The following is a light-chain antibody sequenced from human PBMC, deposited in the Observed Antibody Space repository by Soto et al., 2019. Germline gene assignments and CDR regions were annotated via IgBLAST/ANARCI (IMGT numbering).Light chain of an antibody. Sequence: EIVMTQSPVTLSVSPGERATLSCRASQSINSDLAWYQQKPGQAPRLLIYGASTRATDIPARISGSGSGTDFTLTISSLQSEDFAVYFCQQYNKWPPQYTFGQGTNLEIK. V-gene: IGKV3-15*01. CDR2: GAS. CDR3: QQYNKWPPQYT. J-gene: IGKJ2*01. CDR1: QSINSD.